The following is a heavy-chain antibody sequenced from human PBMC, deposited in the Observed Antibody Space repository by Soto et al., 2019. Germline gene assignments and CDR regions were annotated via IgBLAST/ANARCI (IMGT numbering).Heavy chain of an antibody. J-gene: IGHJ6*02. V-gene: IGHV1-69*13. CDR1: GGTFSSYA. D-gene: IGHD2-2*01. Sequence: SVKVSCKASGGTFSSYAISWVRQAPGQGLEWMGGIIPIFGTANYAQKFQGRVTITADESTSTAYMELSSLRSEDTAVYYCAKARDCSSTSCYASSYGMDVWGQGTTVTVSS. CDR2: IIPIFGTA. CDR3: AKARDCSSTSCYASSYGMDV.